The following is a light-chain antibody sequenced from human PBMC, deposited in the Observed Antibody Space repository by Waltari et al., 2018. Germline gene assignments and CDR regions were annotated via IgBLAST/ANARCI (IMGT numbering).Light chain of an antibody. CDR2: EGT. J-gene: IGLJ1*01. Sequence: QSALTQPASVSGSPGQSITISCTGSSSDVGTHNLVSWYQHHPDKVPKLILYEGTKRPSGISDRFSGSKSGNTASLTISGLQAEDEADYYCSSYAGRITVFGTGTKVCVL. CDR1: SSDVGTHNL. CDR3: SSYAGRITV. V-gene: IGLV2-23*03.